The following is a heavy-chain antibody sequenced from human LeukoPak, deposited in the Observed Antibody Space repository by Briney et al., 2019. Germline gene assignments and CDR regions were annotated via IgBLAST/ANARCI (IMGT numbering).Heavy chain of an antibody. CDR1: GFTFSSYG. J-gene: IGHJ5*02. CDR2: IRYDGSNK. CDR3: AKEARPAALRGWFDP. V-gene: IGHV3-30*02. Sequence: LTGGSLRLSCAASGFTFSSYGMHWVRQAPGKGLEWVAFIRYDGSNKYYADSVKGRFTISRDNSKNTLYLQMNSLRAEDTAVYYCAKEARPAALRGWFDPWGQGTLVTVSS. D-gene: IGHD5-12*01.